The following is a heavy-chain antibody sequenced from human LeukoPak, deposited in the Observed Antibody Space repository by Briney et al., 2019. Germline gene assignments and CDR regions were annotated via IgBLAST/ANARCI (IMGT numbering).Heavy chain of an antibody. J-gene: IGHJ4*02. V-gene: IGHV3-15*01. CDR2: IRSKTDGGTA. CDR1: GFTFTNAW. D-gene: IGHD6-19*01. CDR3: TRYSSGWY. Sequence: PGGSLRLSCAASGFTFTNAWMSWVRQAPGKGLEWVGRIRSKTDGGTADYAAPVKGRFTTSRDDSKNTLYLQMNSLKAEDTAVYYCTRYSSGWYWGQGTLVTVSS.